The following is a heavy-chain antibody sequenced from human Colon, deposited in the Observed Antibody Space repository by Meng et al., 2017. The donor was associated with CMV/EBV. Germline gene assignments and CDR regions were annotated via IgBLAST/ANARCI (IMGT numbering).Heavy chain of an antibody. Sequence: QVQLDQSGTEVKKPGSSVKVSCTASGGTFCGHVISWVRQAPGQGLEWMGGITPILQIANYAQKFQGRVTITADTSTSTTYMELSSLRSEDTAIYYCARGVGGNLPYFDYWGQGTLVTVSS. D-gene: IGHD4-23*01. J-gene: IGHJ4*02. CDR2: ITPILQIA. CDR1: GGTFCGHV. V-gene: IGHV1-69*10. CDR3: ARGVGGNLPYFDY.